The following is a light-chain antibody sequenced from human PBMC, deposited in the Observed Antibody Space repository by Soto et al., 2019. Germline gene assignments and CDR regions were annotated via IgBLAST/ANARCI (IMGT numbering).Light chain of an antibody. CDR3: QQGNSFPWT. CDR1: QGISVW. Sequence: DTQMTQSPSSVSAAVGDTVTITCRPSQGISVWLACYQLRPGQAPKLLIYATSRVHGVPSRFAGRGSETDFTLTINNLQPEDSAIYYCQQGNSFPWTFGQGTKVEVK. V-gene: IGKV1-12*01. J-gene: IGKJ1*01. CDR2: ATS.